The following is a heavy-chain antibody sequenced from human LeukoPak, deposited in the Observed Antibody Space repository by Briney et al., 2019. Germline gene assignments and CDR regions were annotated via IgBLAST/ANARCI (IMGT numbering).Heavy chain of an antibody. V-gene: IGHV3-7*03. CDR1: GFTFSSYW. J-gene: IGHJ6*02. Sequence: PGGSLRLSCAASGFTFSSYWMSWVRQAPGKGLEWVANIKQDGSEKYYVDSVKGRFTISRDNAKNSLYLQMNSLRAEDTAVYYCGGAAAGDVYYYGMDVWGQGTTVTVSS. CDR3: GGAAAGDVYYYGMDV. CDR2: IKQDGSEK. D-gene: IGHD6-13*01.